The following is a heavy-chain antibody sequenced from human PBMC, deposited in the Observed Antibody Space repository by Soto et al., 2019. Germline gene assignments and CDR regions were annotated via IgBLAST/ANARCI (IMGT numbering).Heavy chain of an antibody. Sequence: QVQLQESGPGLVKPSETLSLTCTVAGDAISSGARSWSWIRQPPGRGLEWIGSIHHSGTTYYNPPLISRISISLATSHTQFSLTLRSVTAADTAVYWCAGAPNLYSVDFWGQGSLVTVSS. CDR2: IHHSGTT. CDR3: AGAPNLYSVDF. D-gene: IGHD2-15*01. J-gene: IGHJ4*02. V-gene: IGHV4-31*03. CDR1: GDAISSGARS.